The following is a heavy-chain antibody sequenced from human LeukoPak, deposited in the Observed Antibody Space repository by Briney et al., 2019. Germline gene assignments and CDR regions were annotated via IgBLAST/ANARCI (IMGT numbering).Heavy chain of an antibody. CDR3: ARDYGRSRDYGMDV. CDR1: GFTFSNYW. Sequence: GGSLRLSCAASGFTFSNYWMHWVRQAPGRGLVWVSRINSDGSSTSYADSVKGRFAISRDNAKNTLYLQMNSLRVEDTAMYYCARDYGRSRDYGMDVWGPGTTVTVSS. CDR2: INSDGSST. D-gene: IGHD3-10*01. J-gene: IGHJ6*02. V-gene: IGHV3-74*01.